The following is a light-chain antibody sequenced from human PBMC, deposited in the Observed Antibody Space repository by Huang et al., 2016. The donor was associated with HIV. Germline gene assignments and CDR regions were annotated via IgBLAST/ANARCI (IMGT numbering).Light chain of an antibody. CDR1: QSVISN. V-gene: IGKV3-15*01. CDR3: QQYNNWPPLPGRNPIT. Sequence: EIVMTQSPATLSVSPGERATLSCRASQSVISNLAWYQQKPGQAPRILIYGASTRATDIPARLSGSGSGTEVTLTISSRQSEDFAGYYCQQYNNWPPLPGRNPITVGQGTRLEIK. J-gene: IGKJ5*01. CDR2: GAS.